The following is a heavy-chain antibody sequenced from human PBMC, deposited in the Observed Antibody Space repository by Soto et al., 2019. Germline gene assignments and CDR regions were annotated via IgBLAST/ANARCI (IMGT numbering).Heavy chain of an antibody. D-gene: IGHD6-19*01. CDR2: IHYSGSA. CDR3: ARGVGGSGLNWFDP. J-gene: IGHJ5*02. V-gene: IGHV4-59*11. CDR1: GSSIIVHY. Sequence: PSETLSLTCTFSGSSIIVHYWTWIRHSPERGLEWIGYIHYSGSANYNPSLNSRLTMSVDRSKSQFSMKLASVTAADTAVYYCARGVGGSGLNWFDPWGQGTLVTVSS.